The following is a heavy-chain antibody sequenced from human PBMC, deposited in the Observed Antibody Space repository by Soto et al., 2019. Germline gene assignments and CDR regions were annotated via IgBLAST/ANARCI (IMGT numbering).Heavy chain of an antibody. J-gene: IGHJ4*02. CDR2: ISWNSGSI. Sequence: PGGSLRLSCAASGFTFDHYAIHWVRQAPGKGLEWVSGISWNSGSIDYADSVKGRLTTSRDNAKTSLYLQTNSLRAEDTALYYCAKDRSSSLNTLNSFDYWGQGTLVTVSS. V-gene: IGHV3-9*01. D-gene: IGHD6-6*01. CDR3: AKDRSSSLNTLNSFDY. CDR1: GFTFDHYA.